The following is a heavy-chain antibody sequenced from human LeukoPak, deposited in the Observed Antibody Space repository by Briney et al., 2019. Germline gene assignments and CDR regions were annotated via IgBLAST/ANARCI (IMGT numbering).Heavy chain of an antibody. D-gene: IGHD3-10*01. V-gene: IGHV3-23*01. J-gene: IGHJ4*02. CDR3: AKDFSPVMGIRGAGVN. CDR2: ISANGGST. CDR1: GFTFSTYP. Sequence: PGGSLRLSCAASGFTFSTYPMNWVRQAPGKGLEWVSGISANGGSTYYTDSVKGRFIISRDNSKDTLYLQMNSLRAEDTAVYFCAKDFSPVMGIRGAGVNWGQGTLVTVSS.